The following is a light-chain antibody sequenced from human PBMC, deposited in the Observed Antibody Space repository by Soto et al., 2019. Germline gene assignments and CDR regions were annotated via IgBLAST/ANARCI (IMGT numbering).Light chain of an antibody. V-gene: IGKV1-5*03. J-gene: IGKJ2*01. Sequence: DIQMTQSPSTLSASVGDRVIITCRASQDVSQWLAWYQQKPGKAPKLLIYKESKLESGVPARFSGRGSGTEFTRTIRDLQPDDFAPYCCQQYDSDSYTFGQGTKLDIK. CDR3: QQYDSDSYT. CDR2: KES. CDR1: QDVSQW.